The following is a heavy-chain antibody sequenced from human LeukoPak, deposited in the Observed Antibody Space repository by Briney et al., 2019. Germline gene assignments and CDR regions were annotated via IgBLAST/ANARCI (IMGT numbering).Heavy chain of an antibody. V-gene: IGHV4-59*08. J-gene: IGHJ3*02. Sequence: SETLSLTCTVSGGSISSYYWSWIRQPPGKGLEWIGYIYYSGSTNYNPSLKSRVTISVDTSKNQFSLKLSSVTAADTAVYYCARAVAELRAFGIWGQGTMVTVSS. D-gene: IGHD1-26*01. CDR1: GGSISSYY. CDR3: ARAVAELRAFGI. CDR2: IYYSGST.